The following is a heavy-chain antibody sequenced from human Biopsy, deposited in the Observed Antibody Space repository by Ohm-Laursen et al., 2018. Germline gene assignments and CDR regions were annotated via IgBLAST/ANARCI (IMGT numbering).Heavy chain of an antibody. CDR1: GGSFTGHY. V-gene: IGHV4-59*11. Sequence: SDTLSLTCTVSGGSFTGHYWTWIRQPPGKGLEWIGHISHTGYTSYKPSLKSRATISLDTSRKHFSLRLTSLAAADTAVYYCARGSNEYGGLYFPHWGQGTLVTVSS. D-gene: IGHD4-23*01. CDR3: ARGSNEYGGLYFPH. CDR2: ISHTGYT. J-gene: IGHJ1*01.